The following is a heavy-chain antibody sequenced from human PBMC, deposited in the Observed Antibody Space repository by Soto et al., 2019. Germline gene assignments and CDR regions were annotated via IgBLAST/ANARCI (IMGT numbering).Heavy chain of an antibody. D-gene: IGHD5-12*01. CDR2: IYYSGST. CDR3: ARGKTPDIAWPNWFDP. Sequence: PSETLFLTCTVSGGSISSYYWSWIRQPPGKGLEWIGYIYYSGSTNYNPSLKSRVTISVDTSKNQFSLKLSSVTAADTAVYYCARGKTPDIAWPNWFDPWGQGTLVTVSS. J-gene: IGHJ5*02. CDR1: GGSISSYY. V-gene: IGHV4-59*01.